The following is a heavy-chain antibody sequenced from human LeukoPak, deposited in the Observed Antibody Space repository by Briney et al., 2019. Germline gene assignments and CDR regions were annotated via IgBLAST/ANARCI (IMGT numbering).Heavy chain of an antibody. CDR3: ATGSFTPGIAAAGTSPDYYYYYYMDV. Sequence: ASVKISCKASGYTFTDYYMHWVQQAPGKGLEWMGRVDPEDGETIYAEKFQGRVTITADTSTDTAYMELSSLRSEDTAVYYCATGSFTPGIAAAGTSPDYYYYYYMDVWGKGTTVTVSS. D-gene: IGHD6-13*01. CDR2: VDPEDGET. V-gene: IGHV1-69-2*01. J-gene: IGHJ6*03. CDR1: GYTFTDYY.